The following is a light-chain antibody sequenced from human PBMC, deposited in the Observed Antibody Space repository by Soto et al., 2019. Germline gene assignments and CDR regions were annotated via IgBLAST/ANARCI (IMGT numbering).Light chain of an antibody. CDR1: QSISSK. J-gene: IGKJ1*01. V-gene: IGKV3-15*01. CDR3: QHYNYCRWT. Sequence: EIVMTQSPATLSVSPGEGATLSCRASQSISSKLAWYQQKPGQAPRLLIYGASTRATGVPARFFGSGSGTEFPLTSSSLQSEDLADYYCQHYNYCRWTFGQGTKVEIK. CDR2: GAS.